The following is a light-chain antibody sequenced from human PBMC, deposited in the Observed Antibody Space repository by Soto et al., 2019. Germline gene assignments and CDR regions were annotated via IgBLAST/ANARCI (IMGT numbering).Light chain of an antibody. Sequence: QSVLTHPASVSWSPGQSITISCTGTSSDVGGYNYVSWYQQHPGKAPKLMIYEVSNRPSGVSNRSSGSKSGNTASLTISGLQAEDEADYYCSSYTSSTFYVFGTGTKVTVL. CDR3: SSYTSSTFYV. CDR1: SSDVGGYNY. V-gene: IGLV2-14*01. CDR2: EVS. J-gene: IGLJ1*01.